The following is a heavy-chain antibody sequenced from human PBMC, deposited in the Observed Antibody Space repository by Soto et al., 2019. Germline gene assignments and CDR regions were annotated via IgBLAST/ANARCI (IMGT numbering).Heavy chain of an antibody. Sequence: GGSLRLSCAASGFTFSDYYMSWIRQAPKKGMEWVSSISSRGRTIYYADSVKGRFTISRDNAKNSLYLQMNSLRAEDTAVYCCAKDRRSTMVRGVLRAFDSWGQGNLVTVSS. CDR3: AKDRRSTMVRGVLRAFDS. V-gene: IGHV3-11*01. D-gene: IGHD3-10*01. J-gene: IGHJ4*01. CDR2: ISSRGRTI. CDR1: GFTFSDYY.